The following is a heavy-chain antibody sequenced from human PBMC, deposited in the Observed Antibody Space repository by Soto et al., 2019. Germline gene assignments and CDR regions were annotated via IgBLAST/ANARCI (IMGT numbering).Heavy chain of an antibody. V-gene: IGHV3-30*18. CDR3: AKDYGSGLYYYYYMDV. J-gene: IGHJ6*03. CDR1: GFTFSSSG. CDR2: ISYDGNYK. Sequence: QVQLVESGGGVVQPGRSLRLSCAASGFTFSSSGMHWVRQAPGKGLEWVAVISYDGNYKYYADSVKGRFTISRDNSNSTLYLQMNCLSAEDTSLYYCAKDYGSGLYYYYYMDVWGKVITVTVSS. D-gene: IGHD3-10*01.